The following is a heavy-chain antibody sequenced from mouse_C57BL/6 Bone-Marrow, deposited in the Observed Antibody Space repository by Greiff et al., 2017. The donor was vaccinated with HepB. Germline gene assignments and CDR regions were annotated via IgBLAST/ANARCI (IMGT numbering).Heavy chain of an antibody. Sequence: EVKVVESGGGLVQPGGSLKLSCAASGFTFSDYYMYWVRQTPEKRLEWVAYISNGGGSTYYPDTVKGRFTISRDNAKNTLYLQMSRLKSEDTAMYYCARQPYYSNYYAMDYWGQGTSVTVSS. CDR2: ISNGGGST. V-gene: IGHV5-12*01. D-gene: IGHD2-5*01. CDR1: GFTFSDYY. CDR3: ARQPYYSNYYAMDY. J-gene: IGHJ4*01.